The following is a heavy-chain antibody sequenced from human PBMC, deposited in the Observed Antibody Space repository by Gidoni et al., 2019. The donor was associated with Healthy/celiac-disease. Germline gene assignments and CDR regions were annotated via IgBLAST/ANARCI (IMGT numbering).Heavy chain of an antibody. Sequence: QVQLVESGGGVVQPGRSLRLSCAASGFTFSSYGMHWVRQAPGKGLEWVAVIWYDGSNKYYADSVKGRFTISRDNSKNTLYLQMNSLRAEDTAVYYCARDGPYYYDSSGYFPFDYWGQGTLVTVSS. D-gene: IGHD3-22*01. V-gene: IGHV3-33*08. CDR1: GFTFSSYG. CDR3: ARDGPYYYDSSGYFPFDY. J-gene: IGHJ4*02. CDR2: IWYDGSNK.